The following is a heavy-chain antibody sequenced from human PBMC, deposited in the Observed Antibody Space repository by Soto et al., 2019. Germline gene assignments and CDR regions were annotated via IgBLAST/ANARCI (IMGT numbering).Heavy chain of an antibody. CDR2: ISYDGSNK. Sequence: QVPLVESGGGVVQPGRSLRLSCAASGFTFSSYAMHWVRQAPGKGLEWVAVISYDGSNKYYADSVKGRFTISRDNSKNTLYLQMNSLRAEDTAVYYCAGGEDSSGWLDYWGQGTLVTVSS. CDR1: GFTFSSYA. CDR3: AGGEDSSGWLDY. J-gene: IGHJ4*02. D-gene: IGHD6-19*01. V-gene: IGHV3-30-3*01.